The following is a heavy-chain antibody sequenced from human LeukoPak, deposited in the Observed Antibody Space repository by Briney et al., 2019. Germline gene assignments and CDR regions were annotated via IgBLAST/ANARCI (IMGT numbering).Heavy chain of an antibody. V-gene: IGHV1-18*01. CDR1: GYTFTSYG. CDR3: ARDPLTTALDYYYYMDV. D-gene: IGHD4-17*01. J-gene: IGHJ6*03. Sequence: ASVKVSCKASGYTFTSYGISWVRQAPGQGLEWMGWISAYNGNTNYAQKLQGRVTMTTDTSTSTAYMELRSLRSDDTAVYYCARDPLTTALDYYYYMDVWGKGTTVTVSS. CDR2: ISAYNGNT.